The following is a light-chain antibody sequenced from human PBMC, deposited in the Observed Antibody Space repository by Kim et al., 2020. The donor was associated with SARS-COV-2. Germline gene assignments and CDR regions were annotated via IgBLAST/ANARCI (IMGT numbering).Light chain of an antibody. J-gene: IGLJ2*01. CDR2: QDS. CDR1: KLGDKY. Sequence: SYELTQPPSVSVSPGQTASITCSGDKLGDKYTCWYQQKPGQSPVLVIYQDSKRPSGIPERFSGSNSGNTATLTISGTQAMDEADYYCQAWDRIVVFGGGTQLTVL. V-gene: IGLV3-1*01. CDR3: QAWDRIVV.